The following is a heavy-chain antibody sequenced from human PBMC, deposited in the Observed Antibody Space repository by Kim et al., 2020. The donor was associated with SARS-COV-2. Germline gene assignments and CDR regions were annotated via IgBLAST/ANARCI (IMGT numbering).Heavy chain of an antibody. Sequence: GGSLRLSCAASGFTFDDYAMHWVRQAPGKGLEWVSGISWNSGSIGYADSVKGRFTISRDNAKNSLYLQMNSLRAEDTALYYCAKEMYYYGSGSYRKSYYYYYGMDVWGQGTTVTVSS. CDR1: GFTFDDYA. CDR3: AKEMYYYGSGSYRKSYYYYYGMDV. J-gene: IGHJ6*02. CDR2: ISWNSGSI. V-gene: IGHV3-9*01. D-gene: IGHD3-10*01.